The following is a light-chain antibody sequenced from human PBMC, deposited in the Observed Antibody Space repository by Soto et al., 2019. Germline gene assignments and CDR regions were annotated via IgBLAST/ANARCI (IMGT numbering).Light chain of an antibody. CDR3: QQYGASPWT. CDR1: QSVSSTY. J-gene: IGKJ1*01. V-gene: IGKV3-20*01. Sequence: EIVLTQSPGTLSLSPGERATLSCRASQSVSSTYLAWYQHKPGQAPRLLIYDASSRATGIPDRFSGSGSGTDFSLTIPRLEPEDFAVYFCQQYGASPWTFGQGTKVDIK. CDR2: DAS.